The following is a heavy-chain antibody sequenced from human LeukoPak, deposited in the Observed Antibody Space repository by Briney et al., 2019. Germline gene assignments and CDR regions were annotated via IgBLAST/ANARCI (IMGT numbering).Heavy chain of an antibody. D-gene: IGHD4-17*01. J-gene: IGHJ3*02. Sequence: GGSLRLSCAASGFTFSSYAMHWVRQAPGKGLEWVAVISYDGSNKYYADSVKGRFTISRDNSKNTLYLQMNSLRAEDTAVYYCAATVTFDAFDIWGQGTMVTVSS. CDR3: AATVTFDAFDI. V-gene: IGHV3-30*04. CDR1: GFTFSSYA. CDR2: ISYDGSNK.